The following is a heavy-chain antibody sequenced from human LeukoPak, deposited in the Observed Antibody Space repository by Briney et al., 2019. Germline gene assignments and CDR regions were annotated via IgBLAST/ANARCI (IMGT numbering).Heavy chain of an antibody. D-gene: IGHD5-12*01. J-gene: IGHJ4*02. Sequence: GGSLRLSCAASGFTFSNAWMSWVRQAPGKGLEWVGRIKSKTDGGTTDYAAPVKGRFTISRDDSKNTLYLQMNSLKTEDTAVYYCTTGYSGYDSFPFDYWGQGTLVTVSS. V-gene: IGHV3-15*01. CDR2: IKSKTDGGTT. CDR3: TTGYSGYDSFPFDY. CDR1: GFTFSNAW.